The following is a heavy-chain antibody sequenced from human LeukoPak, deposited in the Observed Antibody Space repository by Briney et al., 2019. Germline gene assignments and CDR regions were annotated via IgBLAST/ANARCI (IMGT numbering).Heavy chain of an antibody. CDR2: ISSSGSTI. CDR3: ARDKEDDILTGYRYGMDV. CDR1: GFTFSSYE. D-gene: IGHD3-9*01. J-gene: IGHJ6*02. Sequence: GGSLRLSCAASGFTFSSYEMNWVRQAPGKGLQWVSYISSSGSTIYYADSVKGRFTISRDNAKNSLYLQMNSLRAEDTAVYYCARDKEDDILTGYRYGMDVWGQGTTVTVSS. V-gene: IGHV3-48*03.